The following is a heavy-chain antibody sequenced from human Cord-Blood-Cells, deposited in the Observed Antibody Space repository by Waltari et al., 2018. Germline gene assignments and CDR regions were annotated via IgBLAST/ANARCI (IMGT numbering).Heavy chain of an antibody. D-gene: IGHD6-6*01. CDR2: ISSSSSYI. CDR3: ARDMDSSSSVDY. CDR1: GFPSGTYT. Sequence: EVQLVESGGGLVKPGGSRSLSVQAPGFPSGTYTWNWFAQAPGKGLEWVSSISSSSSYIYYADSVKGRFTISRDNAKNSLYLQMNSLRAEDTAVYYCARDMDSSSSVDYWGQGTLVTVSS. V-gene: IGHV3-21*01. J-gene: IGHJ4*02.